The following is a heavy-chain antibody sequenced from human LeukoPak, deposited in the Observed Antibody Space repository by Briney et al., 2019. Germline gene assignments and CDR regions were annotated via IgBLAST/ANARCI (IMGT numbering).Heavy chain of an antibody. CDR2: ISSSSTYT. V-gene: IGHV3-11*05. CDR3: AKGPSRALYFDY. CDR1: GFIFSDYH. J-gene: IGHJ4*02. Sequence: GGSLRLSCAASGFIFSDYHMSWIRQAPGKGLEWVSYISSSSTYTNYADSVKGRFTISRDNAKNSLYLQMNSLRADDTAVYYCAKGPSRALYFDYWGQGTLVTVSS.